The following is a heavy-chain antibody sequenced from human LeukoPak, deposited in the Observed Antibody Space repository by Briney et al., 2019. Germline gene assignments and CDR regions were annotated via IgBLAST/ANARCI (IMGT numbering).Heavy chain of an antibody. J-gene: IGHJ3*02. CDR3: AREGTTSSSPTLYS. CDR2: IYTSGST. Sequence: SETLSLTCTVSGGSISSGSYYWSWIRQPAGKGLEWIGRIYTSGSTNYNPSLKSRVTMSVDTSKNQFSLKLSSVTAADTAVYYCAREGTTSSSPTLYSWGQGTMVTESS. CDR1: GGSISSGSYY. V-gene: IGHV4-61*02. D-gene: IGHD6-13*01.